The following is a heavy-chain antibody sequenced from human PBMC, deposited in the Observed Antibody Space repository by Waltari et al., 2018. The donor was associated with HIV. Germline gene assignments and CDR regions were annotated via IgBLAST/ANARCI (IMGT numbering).Heavy chain of an antibody. J-gene: IGHJ3*02. CDR2: NYTGDSGT. CDR1: GYSFTSYW. D-gene: IGHD2-8*02. CDR3: ARHPRVGYGYDI. V-gene: IGHV5-51*01. Sequence: EVQLVQSGAEVKKPGESLKISCKGSGYSFTSYWIGWVRQMHGKGLEWMGINYTGDSGTRDSPSFQVQVTSSADRSISTAYLEWSSRKASDTAMYYCARHPRVGYGYDIGGQGPRVTVSS.